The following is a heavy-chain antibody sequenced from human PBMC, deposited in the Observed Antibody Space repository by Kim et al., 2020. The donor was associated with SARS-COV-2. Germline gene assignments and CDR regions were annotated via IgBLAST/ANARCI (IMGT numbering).Heavy chain of an antibody. V-gene: IGHV4-31*03. J-gene: IGHJ1*01. D-gene: IGHD3-22*01. CDR2: IYYSGST. CDR1: GGSISSGGYY. CDR3: ARTWDSSGYPPEYFQH. Sequence: SETLSLTCTVSGGSISSGGYYWSWIRQHPGKGLEWIGYIYYSGSTYYNPSLKSRVTISVDTSKNQFSLKLSSVTAADTAVYYCARTWDSSGYPPEYFQHCGQGTLVTVSS.